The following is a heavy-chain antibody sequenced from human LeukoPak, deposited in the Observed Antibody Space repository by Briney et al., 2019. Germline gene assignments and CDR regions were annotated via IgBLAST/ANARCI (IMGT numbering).Heavy chain of an antibody. V-gene: IGHV1-69*13. J-gene: IGHJ6*02. Sequence: SVKVSCKASGGTFSSYAISWVRQAPGQGLEWMGGIIPIFGTANYAQKFQGRVTIPAGESTSTAYMELSSLRSEDTAVYYCARIHRDGYNYYYYYGMDVWGQGTTVTVSS. CDR2: IIPIFGTA. CDR3: ARIHRDGYNYYYYYGMDV. CDR1: GGTFSSYA. D-gene: IGHD5-24*01.